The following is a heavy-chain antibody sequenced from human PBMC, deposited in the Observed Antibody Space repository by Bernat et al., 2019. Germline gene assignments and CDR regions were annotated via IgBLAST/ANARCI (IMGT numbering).Heavy chain of an antibody. Sequence: FSFSSYAIHWVRQVPGKGLEWVAVLSSDGTSKYYADSVQGRFTISSDNSKNTSYLQMSGLRPEDTAIYSCARVRGGYSSGPFD. CDR1: FSFSSYA. J-gene: IGHJ4*01. CDR2: LSSDGTSK. D-gene: IGHD5-18*01. CDR3: ARVRGGYSSGPFD. V-gene: IGHV3-30-3*01.